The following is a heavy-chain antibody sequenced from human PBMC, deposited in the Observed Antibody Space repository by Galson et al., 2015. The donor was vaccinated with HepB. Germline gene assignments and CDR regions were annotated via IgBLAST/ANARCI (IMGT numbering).Heavy chain of an antibody. Sequence: SVKVSCKASGYTFSSYSITWVRQAPGQGLEWMGRISPHNGHTNYAQKFQGRVTMTTDASTSTAYTEVRSLRSDDTAVYYCARGGYVVAVGATQNNWFDPWGQGTVVTVSS. J-gene: IGHJ5*02. CDR2: ISPHNGHT. CDR3: ARGGYVVAVGATQNNWFDP. V-gene: IGHV1-18*01. D-gene: IGHD2-15*01. CDR1: GYTFSSYS.